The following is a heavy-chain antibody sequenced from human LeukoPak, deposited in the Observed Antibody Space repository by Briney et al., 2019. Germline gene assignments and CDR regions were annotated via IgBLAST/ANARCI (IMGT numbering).Heavy chain of an antibody. CDR3: ARDRYCSGGSCYSRYYYGMDV. J-gene: IGHJ6*02. CDR1: GGSISSYY. D-gene: IGHD2-15*01. CDR2: IYTSGST. V-gene: IGHV4-4*07. Sequence: SETLSLTCTVSGGSISSYYWSWIRQPAGKGLGWIGRIYTSGSTNYNPSLKSRVTISVDTSKNQFSLKLSSVTAADTAVYYCARDRYCSGGSCYSRYYYGMDVWGQGTTVTVSS.